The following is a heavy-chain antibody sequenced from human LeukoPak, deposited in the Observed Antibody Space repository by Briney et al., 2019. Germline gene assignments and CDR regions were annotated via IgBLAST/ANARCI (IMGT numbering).Heavy chain of an antibody. Sequence: ASVKVSCKASGYTFTGCYMHWVRQAPGQGLEWMGWINPNSGGTNYAQRFQGRVTMTRDTSISAAYMELSRLRSDDTAVYYCARGRFMGINRLGAPDYWGQGTLVTVSS. D-gene: IGHD1-26*01. CDR3: ARGRFMGINRLGAPDY. V-gene: IGHV1-2*02. CDR1: GYTFTGCY. CDR2: INPNSGGT. J-gene: IGHJ4*02.